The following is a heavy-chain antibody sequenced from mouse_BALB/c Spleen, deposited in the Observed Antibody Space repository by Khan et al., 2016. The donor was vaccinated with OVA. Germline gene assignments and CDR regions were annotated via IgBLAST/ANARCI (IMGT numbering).Heavy chain of an antibody. J-gene: IGHJ3*01. CDR3: TRGGYGSFGY. V-gene: IGHV1-4*01. Sequence: QVRLQQSGAELARPGASVKMSCKASGYIFTSYMMHWEKQRPGQGLEWIGDINPSSGYNNYNQKFKDKATLTADKSSSTAYMQLSSLTSEDSAVYYCTRGGYGSFGYWGQGTLVTVSA. CDR2: INPSSGYN. D-gene: IGHD1-1*01. CDR1: GYIFTSYM.